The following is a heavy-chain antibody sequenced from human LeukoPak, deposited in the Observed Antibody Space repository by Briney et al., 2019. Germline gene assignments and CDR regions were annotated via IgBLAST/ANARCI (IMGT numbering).Heavy chain of an antibody. J-gene: IGHJ4*02. CDR3: ARHFGGTFDY. CDR1: GGSISSSSYY. CDR2: IYYSGNT. Sequence: KASETLSLTCTVSGGSISSSSYYWGWLRQPPGKGLEWIASIYYSGNTYYNTSLKRRVTISGDTSKNQFSLKLSSVTAADTAVYYCARHFGGTFDYWGQGSLVTVSS. V-gene: IGHV4-39*01. D-gene: IGHD1-1*01.